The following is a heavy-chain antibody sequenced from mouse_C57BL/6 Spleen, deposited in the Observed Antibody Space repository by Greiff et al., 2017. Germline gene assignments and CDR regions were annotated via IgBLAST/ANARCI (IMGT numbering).Heavy chain of an antibody. CDR1: GFTFSSYA. CDR2: ISDGGSYT. CDR3: ARDSYYYNFDY. Sequence: EVQLVESGGGLVKPGGSLKLSCAASGFTFSSYAMSWVRQTPEKRLEWVATISDGGSYTYYPDNVKGRCTISRDKSKNNLYLQMSHRKSEDTAMYYCARDSYYYNFDYWGQGTTLTVSS. J-gene: IGHJ2*01. V-gene: IGHV5-4*01. D-gene: IGHD1-1*01.